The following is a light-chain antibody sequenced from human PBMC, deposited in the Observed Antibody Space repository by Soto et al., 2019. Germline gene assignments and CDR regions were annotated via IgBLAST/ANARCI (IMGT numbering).Light chain of an antibody. CDR3: QQYNSDSSLT. CDR2: KAS. Sequence: DIQMTQSPSTLSASVGDRVTITCRASQSISSWLAWYQQKPGKAPKLLIYKASSLETGVPSRFSGSGTGTEFTLTISSLQHDDFAAYFCQQYNSDSSLTVGQGTKVDIK. J-gene: IGKJ1*01. V-gene: IGKV1-5*03. CDR1: QSISSW.